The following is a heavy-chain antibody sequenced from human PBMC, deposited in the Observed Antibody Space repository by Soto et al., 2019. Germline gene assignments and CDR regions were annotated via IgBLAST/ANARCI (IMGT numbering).Heavy chain of an antibody. CDR1: GYTFTRYG. Sequence: VASVKVSCKASGYTFTRYGISWVRQAPGQGLEWMGWISGYNGDTNYAQKFQGRVTVTVDTSTTTAFMELTSLTSDDRAVYYCAKNGQPPYYYYGMDVWGQGTTVTVSS. CDR2: ISGYNGDT. J-gene: IGHJ6*02. D-gene: IGHD2-8*01. CDR3: AKNGQPPYYYYGMDV. V-gene: IGHV1-18*01.